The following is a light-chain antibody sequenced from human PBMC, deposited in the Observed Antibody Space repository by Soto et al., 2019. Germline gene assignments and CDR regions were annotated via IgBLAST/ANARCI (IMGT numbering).Light chain of an antibody. CDR3: QQYDNSVWT. J-gene: IGKJ1*01. Sequence: IVLTQSPGRLSSSPGERATLSCRASQSVSTNNLAWYQQRPGQAPRLLIYGASRRATGIPDRFSGSGSGTGFTLTISRLEPEDLAVYYCQQYDNSVWTFGQGTKVDIK. CDR1: QSVSTNN. V-gene: IGKV3-20*01. CDR2: GAS.